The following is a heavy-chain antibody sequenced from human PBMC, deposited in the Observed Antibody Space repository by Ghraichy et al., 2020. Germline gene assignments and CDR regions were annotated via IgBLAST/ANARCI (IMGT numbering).Heavy chain of an antibody. CDR2: IYYSGST. V-gene: IGHV4-61*01. Sequence: SETLSLTCTVSGGSVSSGSYYWSWIRQPPGKGLEWIGYIYYSGSTNYNPSLKSRVTISVDTSKNQFSLKLSSVTAADTAVYYCARQSTVVSRYFDYWGQGTLVTVSS. J-gene: IGHJ4*02. CDR3: ARQSTVVSRYFDY. D-gene: IGHD4-23*01. CDR1: GGSVSSGSYY.